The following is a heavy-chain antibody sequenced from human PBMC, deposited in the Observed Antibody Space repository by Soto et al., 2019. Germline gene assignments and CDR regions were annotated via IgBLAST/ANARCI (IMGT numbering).Heavy chain of an antibody. CDR3: ARRLGYCSSTSCYYYYMDV. CDR2: IYSGGST. CDR1: GFTVSSNY. V-gene: IGHV3-66*01. J-gene: IGHJ6*03. D-gene: IGHD2-2*01. Sequence: EVQLVESGGGLVQPGGSLRLSCAASGFTVSSNYMSWVRQAPGKGLEWVSVIYSGGSTYYADSVKGRFTISRDNSKNTPYLQMNSLRAEDTAVYYCARRLGYCSSTSCYYYYMDVWGKGTTVTVSS.